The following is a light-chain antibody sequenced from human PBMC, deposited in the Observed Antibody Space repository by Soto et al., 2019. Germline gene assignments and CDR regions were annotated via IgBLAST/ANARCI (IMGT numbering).Light chain of an antibody. V-gene: IGLV1-44*01. CDR3: AAWDDSLYGAV. CDR1: SSNIGSNT. Sequence: QSVLTQPPSASGTPGQRVTISCSGSSSNIGSNTVNWYQQLPGTAPKLLIYNNSQRPSGVPDRFTGSKSGTSVSLAISGLQSEDEADYYCAAWDDSLYGAVFGGGTQLTVL. CDR2: NNS. J-gene: IGLJ7*01.